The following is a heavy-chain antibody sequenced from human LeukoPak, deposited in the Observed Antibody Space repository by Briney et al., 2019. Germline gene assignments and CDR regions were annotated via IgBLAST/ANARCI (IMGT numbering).Heavy chain of an antibody. V-gene: IGHV3-23*01. Sequence: GGSLRLSXAVSGFTFSSYAMSWVRQAPGKGLEWVSGISNSGGSKYYADSVKGRFTISRDNSKNTLYLQMTSLRAEDTAVYYCAKATQWLVGPFDYWGQGTLVIVSS. CDR3: AKATQWLVGPFDY. CDR2: ISNSGGSK. D-gene: IGHD6-19*01. J-gene: IGHJ4*02. CDR1: GFTFSSYA.